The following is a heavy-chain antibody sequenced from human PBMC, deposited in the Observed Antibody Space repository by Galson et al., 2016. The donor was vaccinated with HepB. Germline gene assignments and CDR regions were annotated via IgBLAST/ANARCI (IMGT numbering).Heavy chain of an antibody. J-gene: IGHJ3*02. CDR2: IKDDGNKI. D-gene: IGHD3/OR15-3a*01. CDR1: GFTFSNYW. Sequence: SLRLSCAASGFTFSNYWMTWVRQAPGKGLEWVANIKDDGNKINYVDSVKGRFTISRDNPKNSLFLQMNSLRAEDTALYYCARDRAPGDFSTGYYDAFDIWGQGTVVTVSS. CDR3: ARDRAPGDFSTGYYDAFDI. V-gene: IGHV3-7*04.